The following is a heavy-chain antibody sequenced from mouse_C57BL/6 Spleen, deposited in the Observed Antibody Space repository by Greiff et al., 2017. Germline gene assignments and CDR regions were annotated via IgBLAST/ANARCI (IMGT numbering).Heavy chain of an antibody. J-gene: IGHJ2*01. CDR1: GFNIRDDY. CDR2: IDPENGDT. CDR3: TISFGNLDY. D-gene: IGHD2-1*01. Sequence: VQLQQSGAELVRPGASVKLSCTASGFNIRDDYMHWVKQRPEQGLEWIGWIDPENGDTKYASKFQGKATITADTASSTAYLQLSSLTSEDTAVYYCTISFGNLDYWGQGTTLTVSS. V-gene: IGHV14-4*01.